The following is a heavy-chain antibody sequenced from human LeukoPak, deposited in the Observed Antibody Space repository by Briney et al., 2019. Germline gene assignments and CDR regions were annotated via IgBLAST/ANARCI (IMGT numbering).Heavy chain of an antibody. J-gene: IGHJ4*02. Sequence: GGSLRLSCAASGFTFSSYTMNWVRQAPGKGLEWVSAISGSGGSTYYADSVKGRFTISRDNSKNTLYLQMNSLRAEDTAVYYCAKPAFSGSYYIDYWGQGTLVTVSS. CDR3: AKPAFSGSYYIDY. CDR1: GFTFSSYT. D-gene: IGHD1-26*01. CDR2: ISGSGGST. V-gene: IGHV3-23*01.